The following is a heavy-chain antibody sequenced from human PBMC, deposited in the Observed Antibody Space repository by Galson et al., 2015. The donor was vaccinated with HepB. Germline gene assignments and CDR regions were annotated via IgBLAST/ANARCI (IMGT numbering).Heavy chain of an antibody. CDR3: ARDKDYYGSGGYWYYYYYYGMDV. CDR1: GYTFTSYG. CDR2: ISAYNGNT. D-gene: IGHD3-10*01. Sequence: SVKVSCKASGYTFTSYGISWVRQAPGQGPEWMGWISAYNGNTNYAQKLQGRVTMTTDTSTSTAYMELRSLRSDDTAVYYCARDKDYYGSGGYWYYYYYYGMDVWGQGTTVTVSS. V-gene: IGHV1-18*01. J-gene: IGHJ6*02.